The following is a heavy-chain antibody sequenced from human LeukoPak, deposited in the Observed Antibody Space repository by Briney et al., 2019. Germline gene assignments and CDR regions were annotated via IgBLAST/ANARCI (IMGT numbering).Heavy chain of an antibody. CDR1: GFTFDDYA. J-gene: IGHJ4*02. Sequence: PGGSLRLSYAASGFTFDDYAMHWVRHAPGKGLEWVSGISWNSGSIGYADSVKGRFTISRDNAKSSLYLQMNSLRAEDTALYYCAKGDYYDSSGRFDYWGQGTLVTVSS. CDR3: AKGDYYDSSGRFDY. V-gene: IGHV3-9*01. D-gene: IGHD3-22*01. CDR2: ISWNSGSI.